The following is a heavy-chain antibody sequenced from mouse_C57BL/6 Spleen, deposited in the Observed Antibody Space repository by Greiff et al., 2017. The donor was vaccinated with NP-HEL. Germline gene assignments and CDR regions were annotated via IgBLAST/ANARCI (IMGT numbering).Heavy chain of an antibody. CDR3: VRQGYDWYFDV. D-gene: IGHD2-2*01. Sequence: EVKLMESGGGLVQPKGSLKLSCVASGFSFNTYAMNWVRQAPGKGLEWVARIRSKSNNYATYYADSVKDRFTISRDDSESMLYLQMNNLKTEDTAMYYCVRQGYDWYFDVWGTGTTVTVSS. J-gene: IGHJ1*03. CDR2: IRSKSNNYAT. CDR1: GFSFNTYA. V-gene: IGHV10-1*01.